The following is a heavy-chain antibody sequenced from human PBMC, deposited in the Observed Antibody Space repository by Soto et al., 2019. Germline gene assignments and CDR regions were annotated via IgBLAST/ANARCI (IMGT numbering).Heavy chain of an antibody. CDR3: ARTSAAGKNYYAMDV. Sequence: GESLKISCKGSGYSFTSYWIGWVRQMPGKGLECMGIIYPGDSDTRYSPSFQGQVTISADKFISTAYLQWSSLKASDTAMYYCARTSAAGKNYYAMDVWGQGTTVTVSS. J-gene: IGHJ6*02. CDR1: GYSFTSYW. V-gene: IGHV5-51*01. CDR2: IYPGDSDT. D-gene: IGHD6-13*01.